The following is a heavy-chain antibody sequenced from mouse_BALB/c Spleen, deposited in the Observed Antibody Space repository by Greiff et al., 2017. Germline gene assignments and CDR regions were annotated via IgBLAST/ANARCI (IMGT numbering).Heavy chain of an antibody. CDR1: GYTFTSYW. V-gene: IGHV1-69*02. D-gene: IGHD2-4*01. Sequence: VQLQQPGAELVRPGASVKLSCKASGYTFTSYWINWVKQRPGQGLEWIGNIYPSDSYTNYNQKFKDKATLTVDKSSSTAYMQLSSPTSEDSAVYYCTRAMIYYEYDEKFEFAYWGQGTLVTVSA. CDR2: IYPSDSYT. J-gene: IGHJ3*01. CDR3: TRAMIYYEYDEKFEFAY.